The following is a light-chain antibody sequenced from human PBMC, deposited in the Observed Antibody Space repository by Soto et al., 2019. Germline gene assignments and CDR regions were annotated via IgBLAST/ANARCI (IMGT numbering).Light chain of an antibody. CDR3: QQRSNWPPT. J-gene: IGKJ1*01. CDR2: DAS. CDR1: QSVSTY. Sequence: EIMFTQSPDTLSFSPGNKTTLSCRASQSVSTYLAWYQQKPGQPPRLLIYDASNRATGIPARFSGSGSGTDFTLTISSLEPEDFAVYYCQQRSNWPPTFGQGTKVDIK. V-gene: IGKV3-11*01.